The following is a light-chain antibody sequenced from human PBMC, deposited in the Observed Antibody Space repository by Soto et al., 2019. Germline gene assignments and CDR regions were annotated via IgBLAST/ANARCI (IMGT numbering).Light chain of an antibody. CDR3: VLYMASGTWV. CDR2: NTN. V-gene: IGLV8-61*01. J-gene: IGLJ3*02. Sequence: QTVVTQEPSFSVSPGRTVTLTCGLSSGSVSTSYYPSWYQQTPGQAPRTLIYNTNTRSSGVPDRFSGSILGNKAALTITGAQADDESDYYCVLYMASGTWVFGGRTKVTVL. CDR1: SGSVSTSYY.